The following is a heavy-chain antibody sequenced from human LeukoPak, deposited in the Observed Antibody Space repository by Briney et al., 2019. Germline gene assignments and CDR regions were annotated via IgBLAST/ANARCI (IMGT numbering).Heavy chain of an antibody. D-gene: IGHD3-3*01. CDR1: GFTFRTHT. Sequence: GGSLRLSCTASGFTFRTHTMNGVRQAPGKGLEWVSCISSSSSDISYADSVKGRFTISRDNAKNSLYLHMSSLRAEDTAVYYCARVPGGLEWADFDYWGQGTLVTVSS. V-gene: IGHV3-21*01. CDR3: ARVPGGLEWADFDY. J-gene: IGHJ4*02. CDR2: ISSSSSDI.